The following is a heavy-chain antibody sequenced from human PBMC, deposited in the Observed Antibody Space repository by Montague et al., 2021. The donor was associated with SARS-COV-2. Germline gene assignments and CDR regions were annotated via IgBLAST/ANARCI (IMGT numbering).Heavy chain of an antibody. J-gene: IGHJ6*02. CDR2: VHYTGST. CDR1: GGSIRSYY. V-gene: IGHV4-59*08. CDR3: ARLSKTGYPPLYYYYGMDV. Sequence: SETLSLTCEVSGGSIRSYYWSWIRQSPGKGLEWIGYVHYTGSTKYNPSLKTRVTISVDTSKNQFSLKLSSVTAADTTVHYCARLSKTGYPPLYYYYGMDVWGQGTTVTVSS. D-gene: IGHD3-9*01.